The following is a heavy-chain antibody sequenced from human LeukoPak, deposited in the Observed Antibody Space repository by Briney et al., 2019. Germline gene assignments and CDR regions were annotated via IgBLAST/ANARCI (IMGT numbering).Heavy chain of an antibody. D-gene: IGHD3-16*01. Sequence: ASVKVSCKASGYTFTGYYMHWVRQAPGQGLEWMGWINPNSGGTNYAQNFQGRVTMTRDTSISTAYMELSSLRSEDTAVYYCARVQSEGADYYYYYMDVWGKGTTVTVSS. V-gene: IGHV1-2*02. CDR3: ARVQSEGADYYYYYMDV. CDR2: INPNSGGT. CDR1: GYTFTGYY. J-gene: IGHJ6*03.